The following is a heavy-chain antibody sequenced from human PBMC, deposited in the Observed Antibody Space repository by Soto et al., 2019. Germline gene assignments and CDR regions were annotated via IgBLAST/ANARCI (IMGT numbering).Heavy chain of an antibody. CDR2: IYFSGTT. CDR3: ARNRRSHYYYYVLDV. Sequence: QVQLQESGPGLVKPSRPLSLTSPASIDSTPSGVFYWGGIRRPPGKGLEWIGYIYFSGTTYYNPSLQSRLTISVDTSKNEFSLRLSSVTAADTAVYYCARNRRSHYYYYVLDVWGHGTTVTVSS. CDR1: IDSTPSGVFY. J-gene: IGHJ6*02. V-gene: IGHV4-30-4*01.